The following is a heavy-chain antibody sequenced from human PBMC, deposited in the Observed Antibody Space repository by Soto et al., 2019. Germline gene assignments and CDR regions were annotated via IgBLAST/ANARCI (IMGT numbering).Heavy chain of an antibody. V-gene: IGHV1-18*01. CDR1: GYTFTSYG. Sequence: QVQLVQSGAEVKKPGASVKVSCKASGYTFTSYGISWVRQAPGQGLEWMGWISGYNGHTNYAQKAQDRVTMTTDTSTSTTYMELRSLRSDDTAVYYCVRDPNCGGDCYPDYWGQGTLVTVSS. J-gene: IGHJ4*02. CDR2: ISGYNGHT. CDR3: VRDPNCGGDCYPDY. D-gene: IGHD2-21*02.